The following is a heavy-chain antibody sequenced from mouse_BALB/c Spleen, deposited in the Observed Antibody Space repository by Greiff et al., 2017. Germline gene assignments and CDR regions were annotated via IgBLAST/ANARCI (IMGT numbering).Heavy chain of an antibody. D-gene: IGHD2-1*01. V-gene: IGHV5-9-4*01. CDR1: GFTFSSYA. CDR3: ASRGNYYAMDY. J-gene: IGHJ4*01. CDR2: ISSGGSYT. Sequence: DVKLVESGGGLVKPGGSLKLSCAASGFTFSSYAMSWVRQSPEKRLEWVAEISSGGSYTYYPDTVTGRFTISRDNAKNTLYLEMSSLRSEDTAMYYCASRGNYYAMDYWGQGTSVTVSS.